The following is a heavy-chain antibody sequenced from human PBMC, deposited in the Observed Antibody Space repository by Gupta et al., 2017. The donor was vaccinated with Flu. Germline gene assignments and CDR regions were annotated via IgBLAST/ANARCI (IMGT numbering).Heavy chain of an antibody. CDR3: ARQVPGTTFYWFDP. V-gene: IGHV5-10-1*01. D-gene: IGHD1-7*01. J-gene: IGHJ5*02. Sequence: EVQLVQSGAEVKKPGESLRISRKGSGYKFTSFWITWVRQMPGKGLEWMGRVDGSDSYTNYSPSFRGHVTISADRSINTAYLQWNRLKASDSAMYYCARQVPGTTFYWFDPWGQGTLVTVSS. CDR1: GYKFTSFW. CDR2: VDGSDSYT.